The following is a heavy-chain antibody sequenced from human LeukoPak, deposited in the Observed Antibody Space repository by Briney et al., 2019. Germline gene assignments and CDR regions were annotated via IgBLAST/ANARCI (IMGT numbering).Heavy chain of an antibody. CDR2: ISGSGGST. Sequence: GGSLRLSCAASGFTFSSYAMSWVRQAPGKGLEWVSAISGSGGSTYYADSVKGRFTISRDNSKNTLYLQMNSLRAEDTAVYYCAKSPAYCYDSSGYYYGYFQHWGQGTLVTVSS. CDR3: AKSPAYCYDSSGYYYGYFQH. CDR1: GFTFSSYA. J-gene: IGHJ1*01. D-gene: IGHD3-22*01. V-gene: IGHV3-23*01.